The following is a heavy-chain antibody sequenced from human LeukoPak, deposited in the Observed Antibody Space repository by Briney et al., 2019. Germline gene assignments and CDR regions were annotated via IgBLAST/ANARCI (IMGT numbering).Heavy chain of an antibody. J-gene: IGHJ4*02. CDR3: ARLGGGSTSPPFDY. Sequence: PSETLSLTCAVYGGSFSGYYWSWIRQPPGKGLEWIGEINHSGSTNYNPSLKSRVTISVDTSKNQFSLKLSSVTAADTAVYYCARLGGGSTSPPFDYWGQGTLVTVSS. V-gene: IGHV4-34*01. CDR2: INHSGST. D-gene: IGHD2-2*01. CDR1: GGSFSGYY.